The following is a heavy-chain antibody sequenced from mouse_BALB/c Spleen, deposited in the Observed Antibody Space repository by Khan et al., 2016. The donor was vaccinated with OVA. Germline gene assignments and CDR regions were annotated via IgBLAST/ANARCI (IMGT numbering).Heavy chain of an antibody. CDR3: ARVDYGYGFAY. Sequence: EVELVESGGGLVEPGGSLRLSCATSGFTFSDYYMSWVRQPPGKALEWLGFIRKKASGYTTEYSASVKGRFTISRDTSQSILYLQMNSLRAEDRATYYCARVDYGYGFAYWGQGTLVTVSA. J-gene: IGHJ3*01. CDR1: GFTFSDYY. CDR2: IRKKASGYTT. D-gene: IGHD1-2*01. V-gene: IGHV7-3*02.